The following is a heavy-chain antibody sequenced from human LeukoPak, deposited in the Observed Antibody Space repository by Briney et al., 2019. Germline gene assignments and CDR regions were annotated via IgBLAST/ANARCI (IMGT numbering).Heavy chain of an antibody. J-gene: IGHJ3*02. D-gene: IGHD2-21*02. Sequence: SETLSLTCAVYGGSFSGYYWSWIRQPPGKGLEWIGEINHSGSTNYKPSLKSRVTISVDKSKNQFSLRLSSVTAADTAVYYCAGAYCGGDCYSGRTFDIWGQGTMVTVSS. CDR3: AGAYCGGDCYSGRTFDI. V-gene: IGHV4-34*01. CDR1: GGSFSGYY. CDR2: INHSGST.